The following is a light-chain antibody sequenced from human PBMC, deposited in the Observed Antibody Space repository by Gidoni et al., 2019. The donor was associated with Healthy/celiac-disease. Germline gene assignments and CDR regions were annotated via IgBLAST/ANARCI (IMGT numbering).Light chain of an antibody. CDR2: DAS. CDR3: QQSYSTPPELT. V-gene: IGKV1-39*01. CDR1: QSISSY. J-gene: IGKJ4*01. Sequence: IQMPQSPSSLSASVGDRVTNTCRASQSISSYLNWYQQKPGKAPKLLIYDASSLQSGVPSRCSGSGSGTDFTLSISSLQPEDYATYYCQQSYSTPPELTFGGGTKVEIK.